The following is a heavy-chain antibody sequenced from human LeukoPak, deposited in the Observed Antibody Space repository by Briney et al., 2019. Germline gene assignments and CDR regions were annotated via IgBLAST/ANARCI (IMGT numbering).Heavy chain of an antibody. J-gene: IGHJ6*04. CDR1: GFTVSTNH. D-gene: IGHD2-21*02. CDR3: ARDREVVTAKAQMDV. CDR2: IYIDSNT. Sequence: GGSLRRSCAVSGFTVSTNHMSWVRQAPGKGLEWVSVIYIDSNTYYTDSVKGRFTISRDNSKNTVFLQMNSLRAEDTAVYYCARDREVVTAKAQMDVWGKGTTVTVSS. V-gene: IGHV3-53*01.